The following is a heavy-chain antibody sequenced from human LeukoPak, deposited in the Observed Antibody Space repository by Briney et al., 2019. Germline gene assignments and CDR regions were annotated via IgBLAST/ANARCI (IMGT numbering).Heavy chain of an antibody. D-gene: IGHD3-10*01. Sequence: GGSLRLSCAPSGFTFSSYAMSGVRQAPGKGLEWVSAISGSGGSTYYADSVKGRFTISRDNSKNTLYLQMDSLRAEDTAVYYCAKDPRITMVRGVMPKKGFDYWGQGTLVAVSS. J-gene: IGHJ4*02. CDR3: AKDPRITMVRGVMPKKGFDY. V-gene: IGHV3-23*01. CDR1: GFTFSSYA. CDR2: ISGSGGST.